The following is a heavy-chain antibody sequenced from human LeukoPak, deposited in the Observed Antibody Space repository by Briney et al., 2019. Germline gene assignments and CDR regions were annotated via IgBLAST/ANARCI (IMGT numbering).Heavy chain of an antibody. CDR2: IWYDGSKN. Sequence: GGSLRLSCAASGFTFSTYGMHWVRQDPGKGPEWLAVIWYDGSKNYYGDSAKGRFTISRDNSKNTLYLQMNSLRADDTAVYYCAKDVTTSDFGMDVRGQGTTVTVSS. J-gene: IGHJ6*02. V-gene: IGHV3-33*06. D-gene: IGHD4-11*01. CDR3: AKDVTTSDFGMDV. CDR1: GFTFSTYG.